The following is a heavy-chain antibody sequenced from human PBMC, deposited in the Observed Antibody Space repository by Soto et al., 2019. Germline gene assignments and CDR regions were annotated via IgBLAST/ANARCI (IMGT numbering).Heavy chain of an antibody. CDR1: GGTFSSYA. CDR3: ARGEIVRGFYYYYGMDV. CDR2: IIPIFGTA. Sequence: SVKVSCKASGGTFSSYAISWVRQAPGQGLEWMGGIIPIFGTANYAQKFQGRVTITADESTSTAYMELSSLRSEDTAVYYCARGEIVRGFYYYYGMDVWGQGTTVTVSS. J-gene: IGHJ6*02. V-gene: IGHV1-69*13. D-gene: IGHD1-26*01.